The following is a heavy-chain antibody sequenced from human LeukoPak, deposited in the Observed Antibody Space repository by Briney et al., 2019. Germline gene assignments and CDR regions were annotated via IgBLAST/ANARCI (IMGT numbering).Heavy chain of an antibody. CDR2: ISSSSSYT. CDR1: GFTFSDYY. Sequence: GGSLRLSCAASGFTFSDYYMSWIRQAPGKGLEWVSYISSSSSYTNYADSVKGRFTISRDNAKNSLYLQMNSLRAEDTAVYYCARDSVRYCSSTSCYAGGHYWGQGILVTVSS. V-gene: IGHV3-11*05. J-gene: IGHJ4*02. D-gene: IGHD2-2*01. CDR3: ARDSVRYCSSTSCYAGGHY.